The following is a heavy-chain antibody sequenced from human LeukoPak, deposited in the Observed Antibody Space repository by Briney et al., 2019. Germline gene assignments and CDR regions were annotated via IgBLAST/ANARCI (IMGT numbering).Heavy chain of an antibody. D-gene: IGHD6-19*01. CDR2: IYSGGST. V-gene: IGHV3-53*01. Sequence: PGGSLRLSCAASGFTVSSNYMSWVRQAPGKGLEWVSVIYSGGSTYYADSVKGRFTISRDNSKNTLYLQMNSLRAEDTAVYYCARVGIAVAGDYWGQGTLVTVSS. CDR1: GFTVSSNY. J-gene: IGHJ4*02. CDR3: ARVGIAVAGDY.